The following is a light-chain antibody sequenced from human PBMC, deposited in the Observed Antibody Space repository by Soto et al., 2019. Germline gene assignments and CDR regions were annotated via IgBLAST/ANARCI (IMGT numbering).Light chain of an antibody. CDR3: QQNNSWPPIT. CDR1: ESVSTN. Sequence: EVVLTQSPGTLSVSPGERATLSCRASESVSTNLAWYQHKPGQAPWLLIYGASTRATGVPARFSGGGSGTEFTLTSSSLQYEDFAFYYCQQNNSWPPITCGQGTRLESK. CDR2: GAS. J-gene: IGKJ5*01. V-gene: IGKV3-15*01.